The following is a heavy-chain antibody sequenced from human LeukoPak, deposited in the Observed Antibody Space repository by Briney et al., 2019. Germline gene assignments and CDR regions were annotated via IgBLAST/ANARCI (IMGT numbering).Heavy chain of an antibody. CDR2: IYTSGST. D-gene: IGHD3-22*01. V-gene: IGHV4-4*07. Sequence: SETLSLTCTVSGGSISSYYWSWIRQPAGKGLEWIGRIYTSGSTNYSPSLKSRVTMSVDTSKNQFSLKLSSVTAADTAVYYCARGTYYYDSSGYPVWGFDPWGQGTLVTVSS. J-gene: IGHJ5*02. CDR1: GGSISSYY. CDR3: ARGTYYYDSSGYPVWGFDP.